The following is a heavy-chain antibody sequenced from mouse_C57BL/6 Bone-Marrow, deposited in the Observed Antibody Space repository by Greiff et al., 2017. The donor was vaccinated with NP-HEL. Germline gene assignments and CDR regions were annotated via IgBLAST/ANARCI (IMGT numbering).Heavy chain of an antibody. J-gene: IGHJ4*01. CDR3: AREGKTSGSYCYAMDY. CDR2: ILPGSGST. CDR1: GYTFTGYW. Sequence: VQLQQSGAELMKPGASVKLSCKATGYTFTGYWIEWVKQRPGHGLEWIGEILPGSGSTNYNEKFKGKATFTADTSSNTAYMQLSSLTTEDSAIDYCAREGKTSGSYCYAMDYWGQGTSVTVSS. V-gene: IGHV1-9*01. D-gene: IGHD4-1*01.